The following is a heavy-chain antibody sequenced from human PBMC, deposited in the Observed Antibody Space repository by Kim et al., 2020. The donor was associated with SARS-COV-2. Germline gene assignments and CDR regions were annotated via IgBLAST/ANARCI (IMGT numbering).Heavy chain of an antibody. Sequence: ASVKVSCKASGYTFTSYAMNWVRQAPGQGLEWMGWINTNTGNPTYAQGFTGRFVFSLDTSVSTAYLQISSLKAEDTAVYYCARVWGPDTAMVTDAFDYWGQGTLVTVSS. CDR1: GYTFTSYA. CDR3: ARVWGPDTAMVTDAFDY. J-gene: IGHJ4*02. CDR2: INTNTGNP. D-gene: IGHD5-18*01. V-gene: IGHV7-4-1*02.